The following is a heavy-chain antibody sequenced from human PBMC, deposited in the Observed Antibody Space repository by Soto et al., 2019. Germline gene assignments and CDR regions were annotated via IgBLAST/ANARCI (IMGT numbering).Heavy chain of an antibody. V-gene: IGHV3-23*01. J-gene: IGHJ6*03. D-gene: IGHD2-2*01. CDR3: AKSLRYCSSTRCQPPYYYYYYMDV. CDR2: ISGSGGST. Sequence: EVQLLESGGGLVQPGGSLRLSCAASGFTFSSYAMSWVRQAPGKGLEWVSAISGSGGSTYYADSVKGRFTISRDNSKNTLHLQMNSLRAEDTAVYYCAKSLRYCSSTRCQPPYYYYYYMDVWGKGTTVTVSS. CDR1: GFTFSSYA.